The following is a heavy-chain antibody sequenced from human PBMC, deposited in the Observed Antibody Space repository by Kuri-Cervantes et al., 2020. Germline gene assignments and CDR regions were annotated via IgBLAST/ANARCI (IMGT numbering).Heavy chain of an antibody. CDR2: INPNSGGT. CDR3: ARVCSTSCADAFDI. V-gene: IGHV1-2*02. Sequence: ASVKVSCQASEYTFTGYYMHWVRQAPGQGHEWMGWINPNSGGTNYAQKFQGRVTMTRDTSISTAYMELSRLRSDDTAVYYCARVCSTSCADAFDIWGQGTMVTVSS. D-gene: IGHD2-2*01. J-gene: IGHJ3*02. CDR1: EYTFTGYY.